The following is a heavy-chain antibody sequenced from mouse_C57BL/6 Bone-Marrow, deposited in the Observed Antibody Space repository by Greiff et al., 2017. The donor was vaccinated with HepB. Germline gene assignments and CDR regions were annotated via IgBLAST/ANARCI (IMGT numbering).Heavy chain of an antibody. CDR2: IDPSDSYT. Sequence: QVQLQQPGAELVMPGASVKLSCKASGYTFTSYWMHWVQPRPGQGLEWIGEIDPSDSYTNYNQKFKGKSTLTVDKSSSTAYMQLSSLTSEDSAVYYCARAYGSWYFDVWGTGTTVTVSS. V-gene: IGHV1-69*01. J-gene: IGHJ1*03. D-gene: IGHD1-1*01. CDR1: GYTFTSYW. CDR3: ARAYGSWYFDV.